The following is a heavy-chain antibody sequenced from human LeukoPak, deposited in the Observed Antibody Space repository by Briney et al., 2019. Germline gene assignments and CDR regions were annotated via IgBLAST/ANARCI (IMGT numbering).Heavy chain of an antibody. CDR3: ARNYY. Sequence: GGSLRLSCAASGFSFSTYAMTWVRQAPGKGPEWVSGISGSGINTYYADSVKGRFTISRDNSKNMLYLQMNSVRAEDTAVYYCARNYYWSLGTLVTVSS. V-gene: IGHV3-23*01. J-gene: IGHJ4*02. CDR2: ISGSGINT. D-gene: IGHD1-7*01. CDR1: GFSFSTYA.